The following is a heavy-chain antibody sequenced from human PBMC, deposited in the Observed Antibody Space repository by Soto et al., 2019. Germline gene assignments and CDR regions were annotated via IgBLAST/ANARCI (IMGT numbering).Heavy chain of an antibody. Sequence: GGSLRLSCAASGFTFSSYGMTWVRQAPGKGLEWVSSIKDSGDSTYYADSVKGRFTISRDNSKNTLYLQMNSLRAEDTAVYYCAKYVSVLAPWGQGILVTVSS. V-gene: IGHV3-23*01. CDR1: GFTFSSYG. CDR3: AKYVSVLAP. J-gene: IGHJ5*02. CDR2: IKDSGDST. D-gene: IGHD3-3*02.